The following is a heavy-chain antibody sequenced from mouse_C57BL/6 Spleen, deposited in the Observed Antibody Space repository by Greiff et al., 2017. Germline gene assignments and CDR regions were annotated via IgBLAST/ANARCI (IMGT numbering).Heavy chain of an antibody. V-gene: IGHV5-6*01. CDR1: GFTFSSYG. D-gene: IGHD2-3*01. J-gene: IGHJ3*01. CDR2: ISSGGSYT. Sequence: EVKLMESGGDLVKPGGSLKLSCAASGFTFSSYGMSWVRQTPDKRLEWVATISSGGSYTYYLDSVKGRFTISRDNAKNTLYLQMSSLKSEDTAMYYCSRHDGSFAYWGQGTLVTVSA. CDR3: SRHDGSFAY.